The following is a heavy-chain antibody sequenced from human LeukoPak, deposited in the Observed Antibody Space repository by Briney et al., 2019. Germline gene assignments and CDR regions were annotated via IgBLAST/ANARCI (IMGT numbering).Heavy chain of an antibody. CDR2: IIPIFGTA. V-gene: IGHV1-69*05. CDR3: ATNSGYDFRKNDY. Sequence: ASVKVSCKASGGTFSSYAISWVRQAPGQGLEWMGGIIPIFGTANYAQKFQGRVTITTDESTSTAYMELSSLRSEGTAVYYCATNSGYDFRKNDYWGQGTLVTVSS. CDR1: GGTFSSYA. J-gene: IGHJ4*02. D-gene: IGHD5-12*01.